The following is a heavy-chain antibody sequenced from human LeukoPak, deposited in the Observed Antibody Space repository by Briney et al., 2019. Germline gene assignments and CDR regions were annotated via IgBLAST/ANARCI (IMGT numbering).Heavy chain of an antibody. V-gene: IGHV3-11*04. CDR2: ISSSCSTI. D-gene: IGHD3-22*01. CDR3: ARGYYYDSRGYASR. Sequence: NPGGSLRLSCAASGFTFSYYYMSWLRQAPGKGLEWVSYISSSCSTIYYADSVKGRFTISRDNAKNSLYLQMNSLRAEDTAVYYCARGYYYDSRGYASRWGQGTLVTVSS. J-gene: IGHJ4*02. CDR1: GFTFSYYY.